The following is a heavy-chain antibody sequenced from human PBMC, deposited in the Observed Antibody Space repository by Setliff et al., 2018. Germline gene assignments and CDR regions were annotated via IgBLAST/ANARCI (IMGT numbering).Heavy chain of an antibody. D-gene: IGHD2-2*01. CDR1: GYTFTSNH. Sequence: ASVKVSCKASGYTFTSNHVHWVRQAPGQGLEWMGWISAYNGNANYAQKLQGRLTMTTDTSTSTAYMEVRSLRSDDTAVYYCARAPGTVVVPASRSAFDIWGQGTMVTVSS. J-gene: IGHJ3*02. CDR2: ISAYNGNA. CDR3: ARAPGTVVVPASRSAFDI. V-gene: IGHV1-18*01.